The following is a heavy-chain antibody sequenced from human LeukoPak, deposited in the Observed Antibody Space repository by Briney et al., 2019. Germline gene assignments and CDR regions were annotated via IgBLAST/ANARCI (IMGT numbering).Heavy chain of an antibody. Sequence: PSETLSLTCTVSGYSISSGFYWGWIRQPPGKGLEWIGNVYHGGSSYYNPSLKSRVTISLDTSKNQFSLKLSSVTAADTAVYYCASRGYSSEYWGQGTLVTVSS. J-gene: IGHJ4*02. D-gene: IGHD6-25*01. CDR1: GYSISSGFY. CDR2: VYHGGSS. V-gene: IGHV4-38-2*02. CDR3: ASRGYSSEY.